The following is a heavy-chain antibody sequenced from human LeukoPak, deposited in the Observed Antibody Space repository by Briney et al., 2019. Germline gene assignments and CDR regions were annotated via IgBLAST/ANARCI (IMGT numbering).Heavy chain of an antibody. CDR1: GFTFSSYG. J-gene: IGHJ3*02. V-gene: IGHV3-33*06. D-gene: IGHD6-13*01. CDR3: AKDFGPIAAAGYDAFDI. Sequence: TGGSLRLSCAASGFTFSSYGMHWVRQAPGKGLEWVAVIWYDGSNKYYADSVKGRFTISRDNSKNTLYLQMNSLRAEDTAVYYCAKDFGPIAAAGYDAFDIWGQGTMVTVSS. CDR2: IWYDGSNK.